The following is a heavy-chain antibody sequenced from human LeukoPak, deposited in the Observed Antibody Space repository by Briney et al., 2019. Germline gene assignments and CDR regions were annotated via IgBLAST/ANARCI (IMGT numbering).Heavy chain of an antibody. J-gene: IGHJ5*02. CDR3: AWIMWAFHWFDP. CDR1: GGSISDYS. V-gene: IGHV4-59*01. CDR2: IYYSGSA. Sequence: PSETLSLTCTVSGGSISDYSWNWLRQPPGKGLEWIGYIYYSGSANYNPSLKRRVTISVETSKNKISLKMKSVDTGDTAVYYCAWIMWAFHWFDPWGQGTLVTVSS. D-gene: IGHD3-16*01.